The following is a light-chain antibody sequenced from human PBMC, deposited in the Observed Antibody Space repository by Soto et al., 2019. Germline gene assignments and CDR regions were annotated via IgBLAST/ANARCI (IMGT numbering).Light chain of an antibody. CDR3: QVWDSGSVV. Sequence: SYELTQPLSVSVALGQTAKITCEGDNIRSKNVHWYQQKAGQAPVLVINRAFNRPSGIPERISGSNSGNTATLTITSAQAGDEDDYYCQVWDSGSVVFGGGTKVTFL. CDR1: NIRSKN. CDR2: RAF. J-gene: IGLJ2*01. V-gene: IGLV3-9*01.